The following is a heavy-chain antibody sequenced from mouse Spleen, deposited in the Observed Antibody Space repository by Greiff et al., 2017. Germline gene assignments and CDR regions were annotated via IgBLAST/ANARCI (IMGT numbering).Heavy chain of an antibody. D-gene: IGHD6-1*01. Sequence: VKLQESGAELARPGASVKLSCKASGYTFTSYGISWVKQRTGQGLEWIGEIYPRSGNTYYNEKFKGKATLTADESSSTAYMELRSLTSEDSAVYFCARRRQGAYWGQGTLVTVSA. CDR3: ARRRQGAY. CDR2: IYPRSGNT. V-gene: IGHV1-81*01. CDR1: GYTFTSYG. J-gene: IGHJ3*01.